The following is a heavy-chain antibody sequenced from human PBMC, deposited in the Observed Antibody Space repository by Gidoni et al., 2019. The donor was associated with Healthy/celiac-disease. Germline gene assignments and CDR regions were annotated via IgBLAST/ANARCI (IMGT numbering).Heavy chain of an antibody. CDR1: GGSTSSYY. CDR3: ASSRLREKWFDP. J-gene: IGHJ5*02. D-gene: IGHD4-17*01. CDR2: IYYSGST. Sequence: QVQLQESGPGLVKPSETLSLTCTVSGGSTSSYYWSWIRQPPGKGLEWIGYIYYSGSTNYNPSLKSRVTISVDTSKNQFSLKLSSVTAADTAVYYCASSRLREKWFDPWGQGTLVTVSS. V-gene: IGHV4-59*01.